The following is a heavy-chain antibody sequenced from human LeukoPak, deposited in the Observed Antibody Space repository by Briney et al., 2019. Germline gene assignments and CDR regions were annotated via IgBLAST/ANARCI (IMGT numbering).Heavy chain of an antibody. V-gene: IGHV4-61*02. CDR1: DGSISSGSYY. D-gene: IGHD5-12*01. CDR3: ARDLYSGYGGYFDS. J-gene: IGHJ4*02. CDR2: VYTSGST. Sequence: SETLSLTCTVSDGSISSGSYYWSWIRQSAGKGLEWIGRVYTSGSTNYNPSLKSRVTISVDKSKNHFSLNLTSVTAADTAVYFCARDLYSGYGGYFDSWGQGTLVTVSS.